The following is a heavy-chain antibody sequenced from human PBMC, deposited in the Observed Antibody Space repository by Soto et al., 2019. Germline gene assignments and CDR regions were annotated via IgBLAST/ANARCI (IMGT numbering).Heavy chain of an antibody. D-gene: IGHD6-19*01. CDR1: GFTFSSYG. Sequence: GGSLRLSCAASGFTFSSYGMHWVRQAPGKGLEWVAVISYDGSNKYYADSVKGRFTISRDNSKNTLYLQMNSLRAEDTAVYYCAKDPQQWLVPGYYFDYWGQGTLVTVSS. J-gene: IGHJ4*02. CDR3: AKDPQQWLVPGYYFDY. V-gene: IGHV3-30*18. CDR2: ISYDGSNK.